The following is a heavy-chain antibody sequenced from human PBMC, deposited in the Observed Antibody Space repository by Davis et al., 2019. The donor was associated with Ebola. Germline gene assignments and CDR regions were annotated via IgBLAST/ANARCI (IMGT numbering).Heavy chain of an antibody. CDR1: GGTFNSYS. CDR2: IIPIFDTA. J-gene: IGHJ1*01. CDR3: ARERYCSSTSCYRRQIGYFQH. D-gene: IGHD2-2*02. Sequence: SVKVSCKASGGTFNSYSINWVRQAPGQGLEWMGGIIPIFDTANYAQKLQGRVTITADESTGTAYMELTSLRSDDTAVYYCARERYCSSTSCYRRQIGYFQHWGQGTLVTVSS. V-gene: IGHV1-69*13.